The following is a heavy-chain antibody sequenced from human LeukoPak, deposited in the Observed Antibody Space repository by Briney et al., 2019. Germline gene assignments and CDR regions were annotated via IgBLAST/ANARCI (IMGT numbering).Heavy chain of an antibody. D-gene: IGHD6-19*01. V-gene: IGHV4-38-2*01. Sequence: SETLSLTCAVSGDSISSDNCWGWIRQPPGKGLEWIGSVCRNGDTNYNPPLKNRVTISIDTSKNQFSLKLTSVTAADTAVYYCARHPYGLVREAFFDPWGQGTLVTVSS. J-gene: IGHJ5*02. CDR1: GDSISSDNC. CDR2: VCRNGDT. CDR3: ARHPYGLVREAFFDP.